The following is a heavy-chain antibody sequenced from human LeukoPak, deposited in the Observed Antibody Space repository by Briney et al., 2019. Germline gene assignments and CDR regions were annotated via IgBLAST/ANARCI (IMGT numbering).Heavy chain of an antibody. CDR3: AEGDDSLGY. D-gene: IGHD3-22*01. Sequence: GGSLRLSCAASGFTFSSYGMHWVRQAPGKGLEWVAVMSYDGSNKYYADSVKGRFTISRDNSKNTLYLQMNSLRAEDTAVYYCAEGDDSLGYWGQGTLVTVSS. CDR1: GFTFSSYG. V-gene: IGHV3-30*18. CDR2: MSYDGSNK. J-gene: IGHJ4*02.